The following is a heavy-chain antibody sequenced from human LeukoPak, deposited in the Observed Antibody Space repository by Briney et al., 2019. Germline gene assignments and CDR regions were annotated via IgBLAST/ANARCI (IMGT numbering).Heavy chain of an antibody. D-gene: IGHD2-2*01. CDR2: INPNSGGT. CDR3: ARRSRVVPAAKRWFDP. Sequence: GASVKVSCKASGYTFTGYHMHWVRQAPGQGLEWMGWINPNSGGTNYAQKFQGRVTMTRDTSISTAYKELSRLRSDDTSVYYCARRSRVVPAAKRWFDPWGQATLVTVSS. J-gene: IGHJ5*02. V-gene: IGHV1-2*02. CDR1: GYTFTGYH.